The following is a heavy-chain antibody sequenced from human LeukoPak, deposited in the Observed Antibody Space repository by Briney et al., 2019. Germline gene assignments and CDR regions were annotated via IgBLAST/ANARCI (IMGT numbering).Heavy chain of an antibody. Sequence: SETLSLTCAVSGGSLSGNYWSWIRQSPGKGLEWIGEINDSGNTNYNPSLKSRVTISADTSNYQFSLKLNSVTAADTAVYHCARGRWISGNYYNFDYWGQGTLVTVSS. CDR1: GGSLSGNY. D-gene: IGHD1-26*01. V-gene: IGHV4-34*01. CDR2: INDSGNT. CDR3: ARGRWISGNYYNFDY. J-gene: IGHJ4*02.